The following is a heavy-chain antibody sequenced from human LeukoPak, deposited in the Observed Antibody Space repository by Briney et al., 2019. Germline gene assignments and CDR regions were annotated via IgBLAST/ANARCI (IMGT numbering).Heavy chain of an antibody. CDR2: IYSSGST. CDR1: GDSIRTYY. J-gene: IGHJ4*02. D-gene: IGHD3-3*02. V-gene: IGHV4-4*07. CDR3: VRDSWQGHYDS. Sequence: PSETLSLTCTVPGDSIRTYYWSWIRQSAGKGLEWIGRIYSSGSTNYNPSLKSRVIMSVDTSKNQFSLNLSFVTAADTAMYYCVRDSWQGHYDSWGQGILVVVSS.